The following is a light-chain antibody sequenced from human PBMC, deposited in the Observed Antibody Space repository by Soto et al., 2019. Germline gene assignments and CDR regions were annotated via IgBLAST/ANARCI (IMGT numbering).Light chain of an antibody. CDR1: SSDVGGYNY. CDR2: EVS. Sequence: QPALTQPASVSGSPGQSITISCTGTSSDVGGYNYVSWYQQHPGKAPKLMIYEVSNRPSGVSNRFSGSKSGNTASLTISGLQAEDEADYYCSSYTSSSTLFGTGTKVTVL. CDR3: SSYTSSSTL. V-gene: IGLV2-14*01. J-gene: IGLJ1*01.